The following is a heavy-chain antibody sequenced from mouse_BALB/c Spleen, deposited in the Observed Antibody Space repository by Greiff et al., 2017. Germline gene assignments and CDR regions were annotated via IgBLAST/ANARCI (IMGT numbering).Heavy chain of an antibody. D-gene: IGHD1-1*01. V-gene: IGHV7-3*02. Sequence: EVQLQESGGGLVQPGGSLRLSCATSGFTFTDYYMSWVRQPPGKALAWLGFIRNKANGYTTEYSASVKGRFTISRDNSQSILYLQMNTLRAEDSATYYCARDDYYGSSYTWFAYWGQGTLVTVSA. CDR2: IRNKANGYTT. J-gene: IGHJ3*01. CDR1: GFTFTDYY. CDR3: ARDDYYGSSYTWFAY.